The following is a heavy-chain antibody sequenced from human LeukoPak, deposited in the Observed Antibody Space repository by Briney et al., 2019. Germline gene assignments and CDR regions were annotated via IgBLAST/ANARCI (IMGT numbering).Heavy chain of an antibody. CDR3: AKALTIFGVATNFDY. J-gene: IGHJ4*02. CDR2: ISGSGGST. V-gene: IGHV3-23*01. CDR1: GVTLSSYA. D-gene: IGHD3-3*01. Sequence: GGSLRLSCAASGVTLSSYAMSWARQAPGKGLEWVSAISGSGGSTYYADSVKGRFTISRDNSKNTLYLQMNSLRAEDTAVYYCAKALTIFGVATNFDYWGQGTLVTVSS.